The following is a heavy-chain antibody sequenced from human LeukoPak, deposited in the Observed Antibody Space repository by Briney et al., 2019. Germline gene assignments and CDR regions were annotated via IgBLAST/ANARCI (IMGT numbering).Heavy chain of an antibody. CDR2: ISSSSSYI. CDR1: GFTFSSYG. V-gene: IGHV3-21*01. Sequence: GGSLRLSCAASGFTFSSYGMHWVRQAPGKGLECVSSISSSSSYIYYADSVKGRFTISRDNAKNSLYLQMNSLRAEDTAVYYCARGKEVVPAALAWFDPWGQGTLVTVSS. CDR3: ARGKEVVPAALAWFDP. J-gene: IGHJ5*02. D-gene: IGHD2-2*01.